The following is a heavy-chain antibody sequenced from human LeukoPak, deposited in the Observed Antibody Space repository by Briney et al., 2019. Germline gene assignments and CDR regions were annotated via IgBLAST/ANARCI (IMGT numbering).Heavy chain of an antibody. CDR3: AKDVFSGYSYGTAVDY. CDR2: ISWNSGSV. J-gene: IGHJ4*02. D-gene: IGHD5-18*01. V-gene: IGHV3-9*01. Sequence: GGSLRLSCAASGFTFDDYAMHWVRQAPGMGLEWVSGISWNSGSVGYADSVKGRFTISRDNAKNSLYLQMNSLRAEDTAVYYCAKDVFSGYSYGTAVDYWGQGTLVTVSS. CDR1: GFTFDDYA.